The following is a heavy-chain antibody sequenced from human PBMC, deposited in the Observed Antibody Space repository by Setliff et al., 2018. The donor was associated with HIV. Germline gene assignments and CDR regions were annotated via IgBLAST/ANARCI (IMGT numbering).Heavy chain of an antibody. V-gene: IGHV4-59*08. D-gene: IGHD2-8*02. CDR2: IYYSGMT. J-gene: IGHJ4*02. CDR3: ARLIHTGLLYFDF. Sequence: SETLSLTCSVSGGSISSYYWSWIRQPPGKGLEWIGDIYYSGMTQYNPSVESRVTMSLDTSRDKFSLNLRSVTAADTAVYFCARLIHTGLLYFDFWGLGTLVTVSS. CDR1: GGSISSYY.